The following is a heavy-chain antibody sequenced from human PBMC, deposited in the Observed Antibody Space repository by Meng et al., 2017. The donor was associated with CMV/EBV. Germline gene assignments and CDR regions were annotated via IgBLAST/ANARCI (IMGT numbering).Heavy chain of an antibody. J-gene: IGHJ4*02. D-gene: IGHD3-22*01. CDR1: GGSFSGYY. V-gene: IGHV4-34*01. CDR3: ARVLLIDYYDSSGFFDY. CDR2: INHSGST. Sequence: QVQLQQWGAGLLKPSETLSLTCAVYGGSFSGYYWSWIRQPPGKGLEWIGEINHSGSTNYNPSLKSRVTISVDTSKNQFSLKLSSVTAADTAVYYCARVLLIDYYDSSGFFDYWGQGTLVTVSS.